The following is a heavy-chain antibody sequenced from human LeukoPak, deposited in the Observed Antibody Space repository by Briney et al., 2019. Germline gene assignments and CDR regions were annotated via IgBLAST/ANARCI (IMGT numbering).Heavy chain of an antibody. V-gene: IGHV3-30-3*01. CDR1: GFTFSSYA. CDR2: ISYDGSNK. J-gene: IGHJ4*02. Sequence: GRSLRLSCAPSGFTFSSYAMHWVRQAPGKGLEWVAVISYDGSNKYYADSVKGRFTISRDNSKNTLYLQMNSLRAEDTAVYYCARDYYDNSGTQDYWGQGTLVTVSS. CDR3: ARDYYDNSGTQDY. D-gene: IGHD3-22*01.